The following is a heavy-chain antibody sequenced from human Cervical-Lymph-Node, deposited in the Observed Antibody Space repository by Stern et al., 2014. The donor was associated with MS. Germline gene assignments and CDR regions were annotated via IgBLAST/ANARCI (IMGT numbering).Heavy chain of an antibody. CDR1: GGTFSTNA. D-gene: IGHD3-22*01. V-gene: IGHV1-69*01. CDR2: FIPVLGTS. J-gene: IGHJ4*02. CDR3: ARHSSDYYFYSFDS. Sequence: QVQLVQSGAEVKKPGSSVKVSCQASGGTFSTNAVRWVRQAPGHGLEWMGGFIPVLGTSNYAQNCQGRVTITTDESASTAYMDLSSLTSEDTAVYYCARHSSDYYFYSFDSWGQGTLVTVSS.